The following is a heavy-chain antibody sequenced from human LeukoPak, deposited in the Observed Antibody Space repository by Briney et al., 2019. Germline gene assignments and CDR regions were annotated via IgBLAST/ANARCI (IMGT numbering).Heavy chain of an antibody. D-gene: IGHD2-2*01. CDR2: IYYSGST. J-gene: IGHJ4*02. CDR3: ARVGFQLPSFFDY. V-gene: IGHV4-59*01. CDR1: GGSIRSYY. Sequence: SETLSLTCTVSGGSIRSYYGRWIREPPGKGLEWIGYIYYSGSTNYNPCLKSRVTISVVTSKNQFSLKLSSVTAADTAVYYCARVGFQLPSFFDYWGQGSLVSVSS.